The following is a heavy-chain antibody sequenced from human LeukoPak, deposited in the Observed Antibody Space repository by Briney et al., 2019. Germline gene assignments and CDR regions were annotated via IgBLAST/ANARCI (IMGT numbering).Heavy chain of an antibody. Sequence: SETLSLTCTVSGGSISSYSWSWIRQPPGKGLEWIGYIYYSGSTNYNPSLKSRVTISVDTSKNQFSLKLSSVTAADTAVYYCARQYYYDSPFDYWGQGTLVTVSS. J-gene: IGHJ4*02. D-gene: IGHD3-22*01. CDR2: IYYSGST. CDR3: ARQYYYDSPFDY. CDR1: GGSISSYS. V-gene: IGHV4-59*01.